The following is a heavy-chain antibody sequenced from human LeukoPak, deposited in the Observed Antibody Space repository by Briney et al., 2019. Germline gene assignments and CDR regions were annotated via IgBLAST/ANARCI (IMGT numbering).Heavy chain of an antibody. CDR2: IYYSVST. J-gene: IGHJ2*01. V-gene: IGHV4-59*01. CDR3: ARGSGSSWGQACWYFDL. Sequence: PSETLSLTCTVSGGSISSYYWSWIRQPPGQGLEWIGDIYYSVSTNYNPSLKSRVNISVDTSKNQFSLKLSSVTAADTAVYYCARGSGSSWGQACWYFDLWGRGTLVTVSS. CDR1: GGSISSYY. D-gene: IGHD6-13*01.